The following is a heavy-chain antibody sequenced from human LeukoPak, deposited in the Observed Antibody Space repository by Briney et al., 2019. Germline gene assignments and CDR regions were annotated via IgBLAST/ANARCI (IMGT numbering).Heavy chain of an antibody. Sequence: SETLSLTCTVSGGSISSGGYYWSWIRQHPGKGLEWIGYIYYSGSTNYNPSLKSRVTISVDTSKNQFSLKLSSVTAADTTVYYCARRHYYGSGRENAFDIWGQGTLVTVSS. CDR2: IYYSGST. CDR3: ARRHYYGSGRENAFDI. V-gene: IGHV4-61*08. CDR1: GGSISSGGYY. D-gene: IGHD3-10*01. J-gene: IGHJ4*02.